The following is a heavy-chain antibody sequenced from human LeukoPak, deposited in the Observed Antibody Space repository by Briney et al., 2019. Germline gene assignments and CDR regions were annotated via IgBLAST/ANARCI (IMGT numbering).Heavy chain of an antibody. CDR3: ATDLGLDRGKGWFYP. J-gene: IGHJ5*02. V-gene: IGHV1-24*01. CDR1: GYTLTELS. Sequence: ASVKVSCKVSGYTLTELSMHWVRQAPGKGLEWMGGFDPEDGETIYAQKFQGRVTMTEDTSTDTAYMELSSLRSEDTAVYYCATDLGLDRGKGWFYPWGQGTLVTVSS. CDR2: FDPEDGET. D-gene: IGHD3-10*01.